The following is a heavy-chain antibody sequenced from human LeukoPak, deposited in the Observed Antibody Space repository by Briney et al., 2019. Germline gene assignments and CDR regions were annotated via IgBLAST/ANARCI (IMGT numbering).Heavy chain of an antibody. Sequence: SETLSLTCTVSGDSISGSSYYWAWVRQSPGKGLEWIGSIFHSGRTYYNPSLKSRVTISVDTSNNRFSLELSSVTAADTAVYYCARPGGYCSSSSCYVYFDYWGQGTLVTVSS. D-gene: IGHD2-15*01. CDR2: IFHSGRT. V-gene: IGHV4-39*01. CDR1: GDSISGSSYY. CDR3: ARPGGYCSSSSCYVYFDY. J-gene: IGHJ4*02.